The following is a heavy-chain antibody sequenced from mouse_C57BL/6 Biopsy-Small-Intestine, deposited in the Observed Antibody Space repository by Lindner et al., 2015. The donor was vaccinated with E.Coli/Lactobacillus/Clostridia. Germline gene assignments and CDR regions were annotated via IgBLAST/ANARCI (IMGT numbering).Heavy chain of an antibody. CDR1: GYSFTDYY. Sequence: VQLQESGPELVKPGASVKISCKASGYSFTDYYMHWVKQSHGNFLDWIGYIYPYNGLSSYNQKFRGKATLTVDKSSSTAYMELRSLTSEDSAVYYCARSEGRLGFFDYWGQGTTLTVSS. D-gene: IGHD2-2*01. CDR3: ARSEGRLGFFDY. CDR2: IYPYNGLS. V-gene: IGHV1-31*01. J-gene: IGHJ2*01.